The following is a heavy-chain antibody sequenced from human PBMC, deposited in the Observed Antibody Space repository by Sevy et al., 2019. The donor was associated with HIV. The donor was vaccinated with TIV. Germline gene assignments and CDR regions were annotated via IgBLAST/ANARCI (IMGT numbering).Heavy chain of an antibody. CDR3: AKDRVSGTYYTGDFDY. CDR2: ISITGGST. J-gene: IGHJ4*02. V-gene: IGHV3-23*01. CDR1: GFTFSIYA. D-gene: IGHD3-10*01. Sequence: GGSLRLSCAASGFTFSIYAMSWVRQAPGKGLEWVSVISITGGSTYYAYSVKGRFTISRDNSNNTLYLQMNTLRAEDTAVYYCAKDRVSGTYYTGDFDYWGQGTLVTVSS.